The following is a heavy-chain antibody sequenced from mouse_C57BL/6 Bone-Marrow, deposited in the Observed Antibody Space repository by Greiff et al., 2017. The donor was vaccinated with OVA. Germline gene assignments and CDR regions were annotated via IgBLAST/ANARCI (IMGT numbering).Heavy chain of an antibody. D-gene: IGHD2-2*01. CDR1: GYAFSSYW. CDR3: ARHYGYDVGY. J-gene: IGHJ2*01. Sequence: QVQLQQSGAELVKPGASVKISCKASGYAFSSYWMNWVKQRPGKGLEWIGDIYPGSGSTNYNEKFKSKATLTVDTSSSTAYMQLSSLTSEDSAVYYCARHYGYDVGYWGQGTTLTVSS. V-gene: IGHV1-80*01. CDR2: IYPGSGST.